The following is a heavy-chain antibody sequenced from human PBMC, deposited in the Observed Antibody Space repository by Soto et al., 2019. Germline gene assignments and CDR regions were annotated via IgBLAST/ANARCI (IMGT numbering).Heavy chain of an antibody. V-gene: IGHV3-30*18. D-gene: IGHD3-22*01. Sequence: SLRHSCAASGFTFSSYGMHWVRQAPGKGLEWVAVISYDGSNKYYADSVKGRFTISRDNSKNTLYLQMNSLRAEDTAVYYFAKGGPHYYDSSGYYYSYYYYGMDVWGQGTTVTVSS. J-gene: IGHJ6*02. CDR1: GFTFSSYG. CDR3: AKGGPHYYDSSGYYYSYYYYGMDV. CDR2: ISYDGSNK.